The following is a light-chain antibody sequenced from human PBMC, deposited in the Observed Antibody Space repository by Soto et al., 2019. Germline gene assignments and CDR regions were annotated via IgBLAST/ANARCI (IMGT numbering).Light chain of an antibody. CDR1: QSVLFSSNNKNY. CDR3: QQSYSPPIT. J-gene: IGKJ5*01. V-gene: IGKV4-1*01. Sequence: DIVMTQSPDSLAVSLGERATINCKSSQSVLFSSNNKNYLAWYQQKPGQPPKLLIYWASTRESGVPNRFSGSGSGTDFSLTISSLQAEDVAVDYCQQSYSPPITFGQGTRLE. CDR2: WAS.